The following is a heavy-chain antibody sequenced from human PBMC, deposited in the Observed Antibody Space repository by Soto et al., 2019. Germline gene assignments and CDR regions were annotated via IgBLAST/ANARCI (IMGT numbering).Heavy chain of an antibody. D-gene: IGHD5-12*01. CDR3: ARTSGYAFDY. J-gene: IGHJ4*02. CDR2: INSNGGST. CDR1: GFTFSSYA. V-gene: IGHV3-64*01. Sequence: PGGSLRLSCAASGFTFSSYAMHWVRQAPGKGLEYVSVINSNGGSTYYANSVKGRFTISRDNSKSTLYLQMGNLRAEDMAVYYCARTSGYAFDYWGQGTLVTVSS.